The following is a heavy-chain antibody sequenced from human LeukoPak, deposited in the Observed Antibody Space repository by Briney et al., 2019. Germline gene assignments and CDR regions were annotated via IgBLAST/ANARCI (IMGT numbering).Heavy chain of an antibody. Sequence: GGSLRLSCAASGFTFSRNAMNWVRQAPGKGLEWVSFISSSSNYMSYADSVKGRFTIFRDNAKSSLYLQMNSLRVEDTAVYYCATGGSEYRSDWFDSWGQGTLVNVAS. J-gene: IGHJ5*01. CDR2: ISSSSNYM. D-gene: IGHD5-18*01. CDR3: ATGGSEYRSDWFDS. V-gene: IGHV3-21*06. CDR1: GFTFSRNA.